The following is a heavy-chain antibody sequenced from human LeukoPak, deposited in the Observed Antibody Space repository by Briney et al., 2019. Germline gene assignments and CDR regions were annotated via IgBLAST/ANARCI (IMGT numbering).Heavy chain of an antibody. V-gene: IGHV3-66*01. J-gene: IGHJ4*02. CDR2: IYSGGST. CDR3: ARVDRYDFYFDY. D-gene: IGHD5-12*01. CDR1: GFTVSSNR. Sequence: GGSLRLSCAASGFTVSSNRMSWVRQAPGKGLEWVSVIYSGGSTYYADSVKGRFTISRDNSKNTLYLQMNSLRAEDTAVYYCARVDRYDFYFDYWGQGALVTVSS.